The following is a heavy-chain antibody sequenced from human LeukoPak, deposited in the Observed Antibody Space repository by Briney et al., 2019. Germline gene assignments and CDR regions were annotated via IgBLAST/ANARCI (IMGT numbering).Heavy chain of an antibody. CDR1: GFTFSRYA. J-gene: IGHJ5*02. D-gene: IGHD6-13*01. CDR3: TKARTSGVAATGFDP. Sequence: GGSLRLSCAASGFTFSRYAMHWVRQAPGKGLEWVSSISGSGGSTYYADSVKGRFTISRDNSKNTLSLQMNSLRAEDTAVYYCTKARTSGVAATGFDPWGQGTLVTVSS. V-gene: IGHV3-23*01. CDR2: ISGSGGST.